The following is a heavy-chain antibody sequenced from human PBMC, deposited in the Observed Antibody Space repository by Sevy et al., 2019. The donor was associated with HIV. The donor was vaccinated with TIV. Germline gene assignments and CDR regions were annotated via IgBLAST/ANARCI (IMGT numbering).Heavy chain of an antibody. CDR2: IKSKNDGGTT. J-gene: IGHJ4*02. V-gene: IGHV3-15*01. CDR1: GSSFTTAW. Sequence: GGSLRLSCVVSGSSFTTAWFSWNRQAPGKGLEWVGRIKSKNDGGTTDYAAPVKGRITISRDDSKNTLYLQMSSLKTDDTAVYYCATDPGEYQVYWGQGTLVTVSS. CDR3: ATDPGEYQVY. D-gene: IGHD4-17*01.